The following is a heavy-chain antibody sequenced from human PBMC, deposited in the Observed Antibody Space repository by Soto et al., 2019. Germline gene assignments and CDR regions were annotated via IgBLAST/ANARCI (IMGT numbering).Heavy chain of an antibody. CDR3: ARGAALAVANFGQH. J-gene: IGHJ1*01. D-gene: IGHD6-19*01. CDR2: INAGNGNT. Sequence: ASVKVSCKASGYTSTSYAMHWVRQAPGQRLEWMGWINAGNGNTKYSQKFQGRVTITRDTSASTAYMELSSLRSEDTAVYYCARGAALAVANFGQHWGRGTLVTVSS. V-gene: IGHV1-3*01. CDR1: GYTSTSYA.